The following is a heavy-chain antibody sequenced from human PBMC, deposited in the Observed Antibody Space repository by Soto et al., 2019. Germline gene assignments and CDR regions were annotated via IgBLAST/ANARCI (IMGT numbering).Heavy chain of an antibody. D-gene: IGHD3-10*01. CDR3: ARAYLYGSGSYSLLYGYGMDV. CDR2: IYYSGST. J-gene: IGHJ6*02. Sequence: SETLSLTCTVSGGSISSGDYYWSWIRQPPGKGLEWIGYIYYSGSTYYNPSLKSRVTISVDTSKNQFSLKLSSVTDADTAVYYRARAYLYGSGSYSLLYGYGMDVWGQGTTVTVSS. V-gene: IGHV4-30-4*01. CDR1: GGSISSGDYY.